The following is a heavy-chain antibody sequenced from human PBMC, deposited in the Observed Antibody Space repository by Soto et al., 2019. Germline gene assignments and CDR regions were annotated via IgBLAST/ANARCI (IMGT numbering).Heavy chain of an antibody. Sequence: GGSLRLSCAASGFTFSSYWMHWVRQAPGKGLVWVSRIKGKSVGGTTDYAAPVTGRFTISSDDSKNTLYLQMNSLKIEDTAVYYCTTEYGYSSGQNDNWGQGT. CDR2: IKGKSVGGTT. CDR3: TTEYGYSSGQNDN. J-gene: IGHJ4*02. V-gene: IGHV3-15*07. D-gene: IGHD3-22*01. CDR1: GFTFSSYW.